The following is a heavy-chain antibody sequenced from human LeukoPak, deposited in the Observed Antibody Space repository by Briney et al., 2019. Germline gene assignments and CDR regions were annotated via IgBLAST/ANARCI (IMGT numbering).Heavy chain of an antibody. CDR1: GFIISSNF. D-gene: IGHD7-27*01. CDR2: IDCGSMR. V-gene: IGHV3-53*01. CDR3: ATGWGDY. Sequence: GGSLRLSCAASGFIISSNFMSWVRQAPGKGLECVALIDCGSMRVYASSVKGRFIISRDDYKNTVYLKIISLRVEDTAVYYCATGWGDYWGQGILVTVSS. J-gene: IGHJ4*02.